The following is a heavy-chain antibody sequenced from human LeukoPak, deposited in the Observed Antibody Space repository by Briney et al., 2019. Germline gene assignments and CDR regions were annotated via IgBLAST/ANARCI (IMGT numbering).Heavy chain of an antibody. Sequence: GASVKVSCKASGYTFTSYGISWVRQAPGQGLEWMGWISAYNGNTNYAQKLQGRVTMTTDTSTSTAYMELRSLRSDDTAVYYCARGKNYYGSGSYYTLYIWLDPWGQGTLVTVSS. CDR2: ISAYNGNT. D-gene: IGHD3-10*01. CDR1: GYTFTSYG. J-gene: IGHJ5*02. CDR3: ARGKNYYGSGSYYTLYIWLDP. V-gene: IGHV1-18*01.